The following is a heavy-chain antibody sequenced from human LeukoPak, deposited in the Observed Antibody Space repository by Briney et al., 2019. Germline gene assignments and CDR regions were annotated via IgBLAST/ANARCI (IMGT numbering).Heavy chain of an antibody. Sequence: SQTLSLTCTVSGDSISSTHYYWSWIRQPPGKGLEWIGHIYYTGGTYYNPSLESRVTISVDRSKNQFSLKLSSVTAADTAVYYCARVDGDYGDDYWXXXTLVTVSS. CDR1: GDSISSTHYY. CDR3: ARVDGDYGDDY. V-gene: IGHV4-30-4*08. CDR2: IYYTGGT. J-gene: IGHJ4*01. D-gene: IGHD4-17*01.